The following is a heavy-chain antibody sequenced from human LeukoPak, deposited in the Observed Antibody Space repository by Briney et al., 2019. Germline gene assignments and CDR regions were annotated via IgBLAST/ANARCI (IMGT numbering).Heavy chain of an antibody. D-gene: IGHD2-15*01. CDR3: ARVHAAYPFDY. J-gene: IGHJ4*02. Sequence: GGSLTLSCAASGFTFSGYPMNWVRQAPGKGLEWVSSISSSSGYIYYADSVKGRFTISRDNAKNSLYLQMNSLRAEDTAVYYCARVHAAYPFDYWGQGTLVTVSS. CDR2: ISSSSGYI. V-gene: IGHV3-21*01. CDR1: GFTFSGYP.